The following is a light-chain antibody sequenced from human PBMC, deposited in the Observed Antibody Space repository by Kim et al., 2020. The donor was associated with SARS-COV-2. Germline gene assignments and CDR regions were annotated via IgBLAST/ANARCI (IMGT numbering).Light chain of an antibody. Sequence: QSVLTQPPSVSGAPGQRVTISCTGSSSNIGAGYDVHWYQQLPGTAPKLLIYGNSNRPSGVPDRFSGSKSGTSASLAITGLLAEDEAEYYCQSYDSSLSGYVFGTGTRSPS. CDR1: SSNIGAGYD. V-gene: IGLV1-40*01. CDR3: QSYDSSLSGYV. J-gene: IGLJ1*01. CDR2: GNS.